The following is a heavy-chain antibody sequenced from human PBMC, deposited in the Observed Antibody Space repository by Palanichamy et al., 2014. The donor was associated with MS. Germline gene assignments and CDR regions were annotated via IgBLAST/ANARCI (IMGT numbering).Heavy chain of an antibody. CDR3: ARVCGYDFWSGHNYYYGMDV. CDR1: GFTFSSYW. CDR2: IKQDGSEK. D-gene: IGHD3-3*01. Sequence: RLVESGGGLVQPGGSLRLSCAASGFTFSSYWMSWVRQAPGKGLEWVANIKQDGSEKYYVDSVKGRFTISRDNAKNSLYLQMNSLRAEDTAVYYCARVCGYDFWSGHNYYYGMDVWGQGTTVTVSS. V-gene: IGHV3-7*01. J-gene: IGHJ6*02.